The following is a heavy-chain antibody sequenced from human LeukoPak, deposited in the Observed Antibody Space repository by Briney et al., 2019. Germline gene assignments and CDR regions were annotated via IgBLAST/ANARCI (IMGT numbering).Heavy chain of an antibody. V-gene: IGHV3-21*01. CDR1: GFTFSSYS. CDR3: TRDPVATITPFYT. D-gene: IGHD5-24*01. Sequence: GRSLRLSCAASGFTFSSYSMNWVRQAPGKGLEWVSSISSSGSYIYYADSVKGRFTISRDNAKNSLYLQMNSLRAEDTAVYYCTRDPVATITPFYTWGQGTLVTASS. J-gene: IGHJ5*02. CDR2: ISSSGSYI.